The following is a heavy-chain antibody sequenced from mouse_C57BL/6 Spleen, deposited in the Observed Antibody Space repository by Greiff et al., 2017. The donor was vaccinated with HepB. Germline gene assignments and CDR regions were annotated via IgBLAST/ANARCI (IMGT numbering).Heavy chain of an antibody. CDR3: ASYYYGSSPWFAY. CDR1: GFTFSSYA. V-gene: IGHV5-4*01. CDR2: ISDGGSYT. D-gene: IGHD1-1*01. J-gene: IGHJ3*01. Sequence: EVQVVESGGGLVKPGGSLKLSCAASGFTFSSYAMSWVRQTPEKRLEWVATISDGGSYTYYPDNVKGRFTISRDNAKNNLYLQMSHLKSEDTAMYYCASYYYGSSPWFAYWGQGTLVTVSA.